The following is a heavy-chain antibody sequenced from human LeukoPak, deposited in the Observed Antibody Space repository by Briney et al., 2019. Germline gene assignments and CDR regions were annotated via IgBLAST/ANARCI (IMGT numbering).Heavy chain of an antibody. D-gene: IGHD4-23*01. CDR2: IRYDGNNK. Sequence: GGSLRLSCAASGFTFTSCAMHWVRQAPGKRLEWVAYIRYDGNNKNYADSVKGRFTISRDNSKDILYLQMNSLRLEDTAVYYCTRGDDYGANTRLPKFNWFDPWGQGTLVTVSS. J-gene: IGHJ5*02. V-gene: IGHV3-30*02. CDR3: TRGDDYGANTRLPKFNWFDP. CDR1: GFTFTSCA.